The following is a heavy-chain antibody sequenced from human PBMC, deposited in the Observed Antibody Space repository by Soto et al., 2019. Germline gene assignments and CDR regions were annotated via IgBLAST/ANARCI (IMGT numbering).Heavy chain of an antibody. V-gene: IGHV3-33*01. CDR2: IWYDGSNK. D-gene: IGHD3-22*01. Sequence: ALRCSCAVSGFTFSSYCMQWVRQAPGKGLEWVALIWYDGSNKFYADSVKGPFTISRDNSKNTLFLQMNSLRAEETAVYYCARERSYYYDSSGSDGMDVWGQGTTVTVSS. CDR3: ARERSYYYDSSGSDGMDV. CDR1: GFTFSSYC. J-gene: IGHJ6*02.